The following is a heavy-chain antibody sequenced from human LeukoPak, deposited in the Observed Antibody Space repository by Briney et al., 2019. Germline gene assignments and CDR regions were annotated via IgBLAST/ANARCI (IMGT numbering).Heavy chain of an antibody. V-gene: IGHV3-30-3*01. CDR3: ARASWTVTTVGVDY. CDR1: GFTFSSYA. J-gene: IGHJ4*02. Sequence: GGSLRLSCAASGFTFSSYAMHWVRQAPGKGLEWVAVISYDGSNKYCADSVKGRFTISRDYSKNTLYLQMNSLRAEDTAGYYCARASWTVTTVGVDYWGQGTLVTVSS. CDR2: ISYDGSNK. D-gene: IGHD4-17*01.